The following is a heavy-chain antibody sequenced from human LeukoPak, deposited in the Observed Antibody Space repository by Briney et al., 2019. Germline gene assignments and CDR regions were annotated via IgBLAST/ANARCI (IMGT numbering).Heavy chain of an antibody. Sequence: GRSLRLSCAASGFTFSSYAMHWVRQAPGKGLEWVAVISYDGSNKYYADSVKGRFTISRDNSKNTLYLQMNSLRAEDTAVYYCARDLTYYYDSSGYNWGQGTLVTVSS. D-gene: IGHD3-22*01. CDR3: ARDLTYYYDSSGYN. V-gene: IGHV3-30-3*01. CDR1: GFTFSSYA. CDR2: ISYDGSNK. J-gene: IGHJ4*02.